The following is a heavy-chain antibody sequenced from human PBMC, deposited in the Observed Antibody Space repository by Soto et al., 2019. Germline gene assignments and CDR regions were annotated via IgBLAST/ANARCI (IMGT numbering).Heavy chain of an antibody. CDR3: ARVWWATVDFYFYYLDV. CDR2: IRGHYGST. V-gene: IGHV1-18*01. Sequence: QVQLVQSGAEVRKPGASVKVSCKASGYTFSSYAISWVRQAPGQGLEWRGWIRGHYGSTNYEQNFQGRVTMTTDTYTNTAHMELRSLRSDDTAVYYCARVWWATVDFYFYYLDVWGKGTTVTVS. CDR1: GYTFSSYA. D-gene: IGHD2-8*02. J-gene: IGHJ6*03.